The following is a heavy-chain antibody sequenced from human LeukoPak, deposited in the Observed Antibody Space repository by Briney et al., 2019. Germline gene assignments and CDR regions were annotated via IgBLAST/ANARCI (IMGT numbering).Heavy chain of an antibody. CDR1: GGSLSSYY. Sequence: SQTLSLTCTVSGGSLSSYYWSWIRQPPGEELEWIGYIYYSGSTNYNPSLKRRVTVSVDTSKNQFSLKLSSVTAADTAVYYCARAGRAGSGYYLDYWGQGTLVTVSS. V-gene: IGHV4-59*01. D-gene: IGHD3-22*01. J-gene: IGHJ4*02. CDR2: IYYSGST. CDR3: ARAGRAGSGYYLDY.